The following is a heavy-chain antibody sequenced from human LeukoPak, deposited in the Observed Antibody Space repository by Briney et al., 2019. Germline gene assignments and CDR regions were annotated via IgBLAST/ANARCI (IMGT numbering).Heavy chain of an antibody. V-gene: IGHV4-38-2*02. CDR2: IYHSESP. J-gene: IGHJ5*02. CDR3: ARVPPYDILTGYNGRFDP. CDR1: GYSISSGYY. D-gene: IGHD3-9*01. Sequence: SETLSLTCTVSGYSISSGYYWGWIRQPPGKGLEWIATIYHSESPYYNPSLKSRVTISVDTSKNQFSLKLSSVTAADTAVYYCARVPPYDILTGYNGRFDPWGQGTLVTVSS.